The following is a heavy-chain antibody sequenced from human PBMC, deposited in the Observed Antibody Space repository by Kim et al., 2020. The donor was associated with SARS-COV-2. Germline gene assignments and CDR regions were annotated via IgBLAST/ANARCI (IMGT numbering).Heavy chain of an antibody. V-gene: IGHV4-34*01. CDR2: INHSGST. Sequence: SETLSLTCAVYGGSFSGYYWSWIRQPPGKGLEWIGEINHSGSTNYNPSLKSRVTISVDTSKNQFSLKLSSVTAADTAVYYCARGLESGNIAARLPHFDYWGQGTLVTVSS. J-gene: IGHJ4*02. CDR3: ARGLESGNIAARLPHFDY. CDR1: GGSFSGYY. D-gene: IGHD6-6*01.